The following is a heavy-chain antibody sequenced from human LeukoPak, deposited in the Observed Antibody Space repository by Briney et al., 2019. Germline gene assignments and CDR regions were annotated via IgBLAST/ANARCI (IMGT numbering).Heavy chain of an antibody. CDR2: IYHSGST. V-gene: IGHV4-38-2*02. J-gene: IGHJ4*02. CDR3: ARDSRVYCSSPSCSIDY. CDR1: GYSISSDYY. D-gene: IGHD2-2*01. Sequence: SETLSLTCAVSGYSISSDYYWGWIRQPPGKGLEWIGNIYHSGSTCYNPSLKSRVIISVDTSKNQFSLKLSSVTAADTAVYYCARDSRVYCSSPSCSIDYWGQGTLVTVSS.